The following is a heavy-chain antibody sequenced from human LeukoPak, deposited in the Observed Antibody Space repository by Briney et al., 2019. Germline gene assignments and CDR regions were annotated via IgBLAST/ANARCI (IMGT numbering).Heavy chain of an antibody. CDR3: ARDSGSYPSDFDY. Sequence: SVNVSCKASGGTFSSYAISWVRQAPGQGLEWMGGIIPIFGTANYAQKFQGRVTITADESTSTAYMELSSLRSEDTAVYYCARDSGSYPSDFDYWGQGTLVTVSS. J-gene: IGHJ4*02. CDR1: GGTFSSYA. D-gene: IGHD1-26*01. V-gene: IGHV1-69*13. CDR2: IIPIFGTA.